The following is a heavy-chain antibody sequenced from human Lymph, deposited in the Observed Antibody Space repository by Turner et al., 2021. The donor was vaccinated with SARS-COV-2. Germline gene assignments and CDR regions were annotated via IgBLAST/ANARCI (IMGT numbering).Heavy chain of an antibody. D-gene: IGHD4-17*01. CDR3: ARVYGDYVP. V-gene: IGHV3-66*01. Sequence: EVQLVESGGGLVQPGGSLRLSCAASGFTVSFNYMTWVRQAPGKGLEWVSLIYPGGSTYYADSVKGRFTISRDNSKNTLYLQMNSLRAEDTAVDYCARVYGDYVPWGQGTLVTVSS. CDR1: GFTVSFNY. CDR2: IYPGGST. J-gene: IGHJ5*02.